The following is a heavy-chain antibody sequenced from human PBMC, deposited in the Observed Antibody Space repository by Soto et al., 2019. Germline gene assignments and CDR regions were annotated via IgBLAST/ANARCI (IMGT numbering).Heavy chain of an antibody. Sequence: SETLSLTCTVSGVSINSDGYYWSWIRQHPGKGLEWIGYIYYSGSTYYNPSLKSRVTISVDTSKNQFSLKLSSVTAADTAVYFCARDSGSGWFHFDYWGQGSLVTVSS. V-gene: IGHV4-31*03. CDR3: ARDSGSGWFHFDY. CDR2: IYYSGST. CDR1: GVSINSDGYY. J-gene: IGHJ4*02. D-gene: IGHD6-19*01.